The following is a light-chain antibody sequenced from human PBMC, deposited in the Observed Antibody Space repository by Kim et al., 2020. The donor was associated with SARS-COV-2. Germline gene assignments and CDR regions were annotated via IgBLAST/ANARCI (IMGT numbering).Light chain of an antibody. J-gene: IGKJ1*01. CDR2: GAT. Sequence: DIQLTQSPSSLSASVGDRVTITCRASQDMSNYLVWYQQKPGKGPKLLIYGATSLQLGVPSRFRGSGSGTHFTLTISSLQPEDVATYYCQKYNSALETFGQGTKVDIK. CDR1: QDMSNY. CDR3: QKYNSALET. V-gene: IGKV1-27*01.